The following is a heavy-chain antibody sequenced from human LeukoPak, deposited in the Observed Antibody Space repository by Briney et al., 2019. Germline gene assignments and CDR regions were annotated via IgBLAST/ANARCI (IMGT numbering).Heavy chain of an antibody. CDR3: ARDHPPPRDCSSTSCKGYYFDY. D-gene: IGHD2-2*01. V-gene: IGHV4-30-2*01. CDR2: IYHSGST. J-gene: IGHJ4*02. CDR1: GGSISSGGYY. Sequence: PSQTLSLTCTVSGGSISSGGYYWSWIRQPPGKGLEWIGYIYHSGSTYYNPSLKSRVTISVDRSKNQFSLKLSSVTAADTAVYYCARDHPPPRDCSSTSCKGYYFDYWGQGTLVTVSS.